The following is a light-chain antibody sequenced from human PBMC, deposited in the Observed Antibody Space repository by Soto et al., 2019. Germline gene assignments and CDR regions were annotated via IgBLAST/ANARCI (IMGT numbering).Light chain of an antibody. V-gene: IGKV3-11*01. J-gene: IGKJ5*01. CDR3: QQRSNWPPIT. Sequence: EIVLTQSPGTRSLSPGGRATLACRASQSVSRYLAWYQQKPGQAPRLLIYDASNRATGIPARFSGSGSGTDFTLTISSLEPEDFAVYYCQQRSNWPPITFGQGTRLENK. CDR2: DAS. CDR1: QSVSRY.